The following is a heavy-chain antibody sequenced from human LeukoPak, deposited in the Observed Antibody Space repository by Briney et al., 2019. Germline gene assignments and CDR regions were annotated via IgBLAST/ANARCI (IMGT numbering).Heavy chain of an antibody. Sequence: GGSLRLSCAASGFTFSSYGMHWVRQAPGKGLEWVSYISSSGSTIYYADSVKGRFTTSRDNAKNSLYLQMNSLRAEDTAVYYCAGSPRGYSYENWFDPWGQGTLVTVSS. CDR1: GFTFSSYG. CDR3: AGSPRGYSYENWFDP. CDR2: ISSSGSTI. V-gene: IGHV3-48*04. J-gene: IGHJ5*02. D-gene: IGHD5-18*01.